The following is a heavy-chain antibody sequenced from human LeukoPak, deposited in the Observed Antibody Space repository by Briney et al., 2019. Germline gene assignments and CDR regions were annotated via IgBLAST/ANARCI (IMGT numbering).Heavy chain of an antibody. Sequence: GGSLRLSCAASGFTVSNYAMSWVRQAPGKGLEWVSGISGSGTTTYYADSVQGRFTISRDNSKNTLYLQTNGLRDEDTAVYYCAKGHSDHGAVDYWGQGTLVTVSS. D-gene: IGHD4-17*01. CDR1: GFTVSNYA. V-gene: IGHV3-23*01. CDR3: AKGHSDHGAVDY. CDR2: ISGSGTTT. J-gene: IGHJ4*02.